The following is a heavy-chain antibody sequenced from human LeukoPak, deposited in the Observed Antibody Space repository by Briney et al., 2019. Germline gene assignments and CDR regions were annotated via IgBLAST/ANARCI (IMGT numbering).Heavy chain of an antibody. V-gene: IGHV1-18*01. Sequence: ASVKVSCKASSYTFTSYGFSWVRQAPGQGLEWMGWNSAYSGNTNYAQKLQGRVTMTTDTSTSTAYMELRSLRSDDTAVYYCARDRRFDDFWSGYRDYWGQGTLVTVSS. CDR3: ARDRRFDDFWSGYRDY. J-gene: IGHJ4*02. D-gene: IGHD3-3*01. CDR1: SYTFTSYG. CDR2: NSAYSGNT.